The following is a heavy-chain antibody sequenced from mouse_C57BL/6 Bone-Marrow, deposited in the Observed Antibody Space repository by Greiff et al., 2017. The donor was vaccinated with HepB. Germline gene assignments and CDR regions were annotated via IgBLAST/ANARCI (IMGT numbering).Heavy chain of an antibody. V-gene: IGHV2-2*01. Sequence: VMLVESGPGLVQPSQSLSITCTVSGFSLTSYGVHWVRQSPGKGLEWLGVIWSGGSTDYNAAFISRLSISKDNSKSQVFFKMNSLQADDTAIYYCARKGIYYGNYSWYFDVWGTGTTVTVSS. J-gene: IGHJ1*03. CDR3: ARKGIYYGNYSWYFDV. CDR2: IWSGGST. CDR1: GFSLTSYG. D-gene: IGHD2-1*01.